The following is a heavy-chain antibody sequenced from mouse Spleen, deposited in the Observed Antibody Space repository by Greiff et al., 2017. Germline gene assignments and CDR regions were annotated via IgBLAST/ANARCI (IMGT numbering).Heavy chain of an antibody. CDR3: ARFDYDEAY. CDR1: GYTFTSYW. D-gene: IGHD2-4*01. V-gene: IGHV1-59*01. J-gene: IGHJ3*01. CDR2: IDPSDSYT. Sequence: QVQLQQPGAELVRPGTSVKLSCKASGYTFTSYWMHWVKQRPGQGLEWIGVIDPSDSYTNYNQKFKGKATLTVDTSSSTAYMQLSSLTSEDSAVYYCARFDYDEAYWGQGTLVTVSA.